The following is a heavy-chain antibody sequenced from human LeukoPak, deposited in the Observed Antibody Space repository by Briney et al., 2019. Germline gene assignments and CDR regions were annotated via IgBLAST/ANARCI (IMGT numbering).Heavy chain of an antibody. D-gene: IGHD3-3*01. CDR1: GYTFDNYD. Sequence: GASVTVSCKTSGYTFDNYDINWVRQAAGQGVEGMGWMNPDSGNTGYAHKFRGRVTMARNTSMTTAYLELTGLTSGDTAIYYCARGAPVAIFGPGYDEYFEYWGQGTVVIVSS. V-gene: IGHV1-8*01. J-gene: IGHJ4*01. CDR2: MNPDSGNT. CDR3: ARGAPVAIFGPGYDEYFEY.